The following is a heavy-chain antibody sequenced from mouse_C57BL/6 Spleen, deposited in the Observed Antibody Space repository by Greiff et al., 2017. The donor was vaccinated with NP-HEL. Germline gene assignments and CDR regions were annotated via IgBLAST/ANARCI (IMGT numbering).Heavy chain of an antibody. Sequence: EVKLVESGGGLVKPGGSLKLSCAASGFTFSDYGMHWVRQAPEKGLEWVAYISSGSSTIYYADTVKGRFTISRDNAKNTLFLQMTSLRSEDTARYYWAMNYDYADWGQGTLVTVSA. V-gene: IGHV5-17*01. J-gene: IGHJ3*01. CDR2: ISSGSSTI. D-gene: IGHD2-4*01. CDR1: GFTFSDYG. CDR3: AMNYDYAD.